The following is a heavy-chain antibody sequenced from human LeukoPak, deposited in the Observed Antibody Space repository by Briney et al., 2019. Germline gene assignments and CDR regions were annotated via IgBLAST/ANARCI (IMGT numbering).Heavy chain of an antibody. CDR1: GFTVSSNY. D-gene: IGHD6-19*01. V-gene: IGHV3-66*01. CDR3: RASSSYRMDV. Sequence: GGSLRLSCAASGFTVSSNYMSWVRQAPGKGLEWVSVIYSGGSTYYADSVKGRFTISRDNAKNSLYLQMNSLRAEDTAVYYCRASSSYRMDVWGQGTTVTVSS. J-gene: IGHJ6*02. CDR2: IYSGGST.